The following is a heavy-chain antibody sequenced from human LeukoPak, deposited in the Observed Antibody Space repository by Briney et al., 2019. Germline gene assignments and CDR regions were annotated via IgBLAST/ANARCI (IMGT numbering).Heavy chain of an antibody. J-gene: IGHJ6*02. Sequence: PGGSLRPSCAASGFTSSSYSMNWVRQAPGKGLEWVSSISSSSSYIYYADSVKGRFTISRDNAKNSLYLQMNSLRAEDTAVYYCAVTTRSYYYYGMDVWGQGTTVTVSS. CDR2: ISSSSSYI. D-gene: IGHD4-17*01. V-gene: IGHV3-21*01. CDR3: AVTTRSYYYYGMDV. CDR1: GFTSSSYS.